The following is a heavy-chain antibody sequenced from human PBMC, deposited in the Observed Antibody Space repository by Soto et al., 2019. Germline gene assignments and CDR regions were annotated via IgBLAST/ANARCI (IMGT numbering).Heavy chain of an antibody. CDR3: ARDDYGDYDGY. CDR2: ISAYNGNT. V-gene: IGHV1-18*01. D-gene: IGHD4-17*01. Sequence: QVQLVQSGAEVKKPGASVKVSCKASGYTFTSYGISWVRQAPGQGLEWMGWISAYNGNTNYAQKPQGRVTMTTDTCTSTDYMERRSLRSDDTAVYYCARDDYGDYDGYWGQGTLVTVSS. CDR1: GYTFTSYG. J-gene: IGHJ4*02.